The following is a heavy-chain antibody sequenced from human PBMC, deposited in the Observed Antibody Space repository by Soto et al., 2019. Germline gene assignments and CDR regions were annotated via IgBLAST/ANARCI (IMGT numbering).Heavy chain of an antibody. CDR1: GYTFTSYA. J-gene: IGHJ5*02. Sequence: ASVKVSCKASGYTFTSYAMHWVRQAPGQRLEWMGWINAGNGNTKYSQKFQGRVTITRDTSASTAYMELSSLGSEDTAVYYCARSDYYERNWFDPWGQGTLVTVSS. V-gene: IGHV1-3*01. D-gene: IGHD3-22*01. CDR2: INAGNGNT. CDR3: ARSDYYERNWFDP.